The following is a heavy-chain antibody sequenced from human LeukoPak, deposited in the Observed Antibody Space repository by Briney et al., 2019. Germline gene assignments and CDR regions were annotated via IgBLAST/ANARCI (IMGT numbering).Heavy chain of an antibody. CDR2: IKYDASST. J-gene: IGHJ4*02. CDR1: GFTFSSHW. V-gene: IGHV3-74*01. CDR3: ARGATYAYYQDY. D-gene: IGHD1-26*01. Sequence: EGSLRLSCADSGFTFSSHWMHWVRQAPGKGLVWVSRIKYDASSTSYADSVKGRFTISRDNAKNTLYLQMNSLRAEDTAVYYCARGATYAYYQDYWGQGTLVTVSS.